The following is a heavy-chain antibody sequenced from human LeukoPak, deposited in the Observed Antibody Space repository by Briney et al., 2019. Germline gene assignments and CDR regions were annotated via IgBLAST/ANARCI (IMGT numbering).Heavy chain of an antibody. D-gene: IGHD3-10*01. V-gene: IGHV3-66*01. J-gene: IGHJ4*02. CDR2: IYSGGST. CDR1: GFIVSSEY. CDR3: ARDRWDYYGSGSYRSFDY. Sequence: GGSPRLSCAASGFIVSSEYMSWVRQAPGKGLEWVSVIYSGGSTYYADSVKGRFTISRDNSKNTLYLQMNSLRAEDTAVYYCARDRWDYYGSGSYRSFDYWGQGTLVTVSS.